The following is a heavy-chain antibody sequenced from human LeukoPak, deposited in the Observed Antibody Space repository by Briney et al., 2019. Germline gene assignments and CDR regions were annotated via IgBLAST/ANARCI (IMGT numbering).Heavy chain of an antibody. Sequence: ASVKVSCTASGYTFSSYAMNWVRQAPGRGLEWMGWINTKTGNPTYAQGFTGRFVFSLDTSVSTAYLQISSLKAEDTAVYYCARPYYYDSSNYAAGFDYWGQGSLVTVSS. CDR3: ARPYYYDSSNYAAGFDY. CDR1: GYTFSSYA. D-gene: IGHD3-22*01. V-gene: IGHV7-4-1*02. CDR2: INTKTGNP. J-gene: IGHJ4*02.